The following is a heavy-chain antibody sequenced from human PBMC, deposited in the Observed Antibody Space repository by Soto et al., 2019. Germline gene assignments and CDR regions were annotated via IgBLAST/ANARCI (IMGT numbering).Heavy chain of an antibody. D-gene: IGHD6-19*01. Sequence: SETLSLTCTVSGGSISSYYWSWIRQPPGKGLEWIGYIYYSGSTNYNPSLKGRVTISVDTSKNQFSLKLSSVTAADTAVYYCARTSDIYGGAVASFDYWGQGTLVTVSS. CDR2: IYYSGST. J-gene: IGHJ4*02. CDR3: ARTSDIYGGAVASFDY. CDR1: GGSISSYY. V-gene: IGHV4-59*08.